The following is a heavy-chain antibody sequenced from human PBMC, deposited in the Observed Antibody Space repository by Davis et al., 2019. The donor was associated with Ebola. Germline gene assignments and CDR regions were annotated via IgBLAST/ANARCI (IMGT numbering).Heavy chain of an antibody. CDR2: MNPSSGNA. CDR3: TTPGGQDSGYDVFDI. D-gene: IGHD5-12*01. V-gene: IGHV1-8*01. J-gene: IGHJ3*02. CDR1: AYTFSSYD. Sequence: ASVKVSCKASAYTFSSYDINWVRQATGQGPEWMGWMNPSSGNAGYVQTFQGRVTVTRDTSTTTVYMDLSSLRSEDTALYYCTTPGGQDSGYDVFDIWGQGTMVTVSS.